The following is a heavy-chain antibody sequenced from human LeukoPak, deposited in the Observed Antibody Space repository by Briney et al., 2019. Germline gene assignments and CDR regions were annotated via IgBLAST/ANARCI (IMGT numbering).Heavy chain of an antibody. CDR1: GYSFTSYW. CDR3: ARGNHYLDISGSPIDF. V-gene: IGHV5-51*01. Sequence: GESLKISCKGSGYSFTSYWIGWVRQMPGKGLEWMGIIYPGDSDTRYSPSFQGQVTISADKSISTAYLQWSSLKASDTAIYYCARGNHYLDISGSPIDFWGQGTLLTVSS. D-gene: IGHD3-22*01. CDR2: IYPGDSDT. J-gene: IGHJ4*02.